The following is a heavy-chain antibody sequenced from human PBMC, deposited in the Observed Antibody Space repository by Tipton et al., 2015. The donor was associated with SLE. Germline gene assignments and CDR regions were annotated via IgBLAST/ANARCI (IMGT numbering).Heavy chain of an antibody. CDR2: TYYRSKWFN. CDR1: GDSVSSNNAA. V-gene: IGHV6-1*01. D-gene: IGHD2-15*01. J-gene: IGHJ4*02. CDR3: ARTCSGGSCYSFDS. Sequence: GLVKPSQTLSLTCVISGDSVSSNNAAWNWIRQSPSRSLEWLGRTYYRSKWFNNHAVSVQSRIAFNSDTSKNQFSLQLNSVTPEDTAVYYCARTCSGGSCYSFDSWGQGTLVTVSS.